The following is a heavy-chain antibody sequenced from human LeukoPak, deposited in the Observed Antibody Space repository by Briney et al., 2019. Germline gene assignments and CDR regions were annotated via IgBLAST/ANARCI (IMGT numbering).Heavy chain of an antibody. D-gene: IGHD6-19*01. CDR2: ITWDGGTT. CDR1: GFTFDDYA. V-gene: IGHV3-43D*03. Sequence: PGGSLRLSCAASGFTFDDYAMHWVRQVPGKGMEGVSLITWDGGTTYYADSVKGRFTISRDNSKNFLYLQMKSLRAEDTALYYCAKGPHSSGWYVDYWGQGTLVTVSS. J-gene: IGHJ4*02. CDR3: AKGPHSSGWYVDY.